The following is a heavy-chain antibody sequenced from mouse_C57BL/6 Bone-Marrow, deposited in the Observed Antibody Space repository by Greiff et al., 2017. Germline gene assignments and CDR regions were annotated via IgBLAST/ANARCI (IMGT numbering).Heavy chain of an antibody. J-gene: IGHJ2*01. CDR2: ISYDGSN. V-gene: IGHV3-6*01. CDR3: ASLYYDYDGGGYYFDY. CDR1: GYSITSGYY. Sequence: DVKLQESGPGLVKPSQSLSLTCSVTGYSITSGYYRNWIRQFPGNKLEWMGYISYDGSNNYNPSLKNRISITRATSKNQFFLKLNSVTTEDTATYYCASLYYDYDGGGYYFDYWGQGTTLTVSS. D-gene: IGHD2-4*01.